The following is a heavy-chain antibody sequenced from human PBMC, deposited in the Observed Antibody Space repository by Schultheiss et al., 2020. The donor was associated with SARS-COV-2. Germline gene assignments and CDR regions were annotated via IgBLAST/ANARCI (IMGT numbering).Heavy chain of an antibody. J-gene: IGHJ4*02. V-gene: IGHV3-66*01. CDR2: IGTAGDT. D-gene: IGHD1-26*01. CDR3: ARENLGEWELLQEGSGFDY. Sequence: GGSLRLSCAASGFTVSSNYMSWVRQAPGKGLEWVSAIGTAGDTYYPGSVKGRFTISRDNSKNSLYLQMNSLRAEDTAVYYCARENLGEWELLQEGSGFDYWGQGTLVTVSS. CDR1: GFTVSSNY.